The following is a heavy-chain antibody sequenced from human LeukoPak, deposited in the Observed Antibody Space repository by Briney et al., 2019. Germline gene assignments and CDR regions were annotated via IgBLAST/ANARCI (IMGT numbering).Heavy chain of an antibody. CDR3: ARVGLHAYYYYGMNV. J-gene: IGHJ6*02. V-gene: IGHV1-2*02. D-gene: IGHD3-10*01. CDR1: GYTFTGYY. CDR2: INPNSGGT. Sequence: ASVKVSCKASGYTFTGYYMHWVRQAPGQGLEWMGWINPNSGGTNYAQKFQGRVTMTRDTSISTAYMELSRLRSDDTAVYYCARVGLHAYYYYGMNVWGQGTTVTVSS.